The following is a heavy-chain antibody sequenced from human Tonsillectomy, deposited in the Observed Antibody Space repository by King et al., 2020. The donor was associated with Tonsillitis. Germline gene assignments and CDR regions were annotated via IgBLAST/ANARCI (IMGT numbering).Heavy chain of an antibody. V-gene: IGHV3-30*18. CDR3: AKDPARGGSYFDL. Sequence: VQLVESGGGVVQPGRSLRLSCAASGFTFSNYGMHWVRQAPGKGLEWVAVISYDGSNKSYADSVKGRFTISRDNSKNTLYLQMNSLRAEDTAVYYCAKDPARGGSYFDLWGQGTLVTVSS. D-gene: IGHD1-26*01. CDR1: GFTFSNYG. CDR2: ISYDGSNK. J-gene: IGHJ4*02.